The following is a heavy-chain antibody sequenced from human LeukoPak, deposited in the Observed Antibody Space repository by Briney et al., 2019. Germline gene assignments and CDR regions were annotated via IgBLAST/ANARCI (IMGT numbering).Heavy chain of an antibody. CDR3: SLARSAFDI. CDR2: INHSGST. D-gene: IGHD5-12*01. Sequence: SSETLSLTCAGYGGSFSGYYWSWIRQPPGKGLEWIGEINHSGSTNYNPSLKSRVTISVDTSKNQFSLKLSSVTAADTAVYFCSLARSAFDIWGQGTMVTVSS. CDR1: GGSFSGYY. J-gene: IGHJ3*02. V-gene: IGHV4-34*01.